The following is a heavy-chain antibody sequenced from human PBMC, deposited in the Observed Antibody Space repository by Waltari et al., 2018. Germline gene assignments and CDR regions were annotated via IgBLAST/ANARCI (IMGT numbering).Heavy chain of an antibody. CDR1: GYTFPSYD. CDR2: MNPNSGNT. D-gene: IGHD5-18*01. V-gene: IGHV1-8*01. CDR3: ARVPGYSYGPYYYYYGMDV. Sequence: QVQLVQPGAEVKKPGASVKVSCKASGYTFPSYDINWVRQATGQGLEWMGWMNPNSGNTGYAQKFQGRVTMTRNTSISTAYMELSSLRSEDTAVYYCARVPGYSYGPYYYYYGMDVWGQGTTVTVSS. J-gene: IGHJ6*02.